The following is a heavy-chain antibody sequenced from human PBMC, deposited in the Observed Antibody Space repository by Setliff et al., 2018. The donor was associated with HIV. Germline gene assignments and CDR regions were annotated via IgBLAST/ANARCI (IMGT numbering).Heavy chain of an antibody. J-gene: IGHJ6*03. V-gene: IGHV1-8*02. CDR2: MSPNSGNT. CDR3: ASTAIAVALIDYYYYYMDV. D-gene: IGHD6-19*01. Sequence: ASVKVSCKASGYTFNNYYMHWVRQATGQGLEWMGCMSPNSGNTGYAQKFRGRVSMTRNTSIGTAYMELSSLRSEDTAVYYCASTAIAVALIDYYYYYMDVWGKGTTVTVSS. CDR1: GYTFNNYY.